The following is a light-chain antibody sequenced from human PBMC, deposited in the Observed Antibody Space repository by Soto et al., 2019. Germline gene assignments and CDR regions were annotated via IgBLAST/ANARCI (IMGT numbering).Light chain of an antibody. CDR3: FSFTTDWTHV. CDR2: EVS. CDR1: SSDIGAYNY. V-gene: IGLV2-14*01. Sequence: QSVLTQPASVSGSPGQSITISCTGTSSDIGAYNYVSWFQQHPGKAPKLIISEVSNRPSGVSNRFSGSKSANAASLTISGLQAEDEADYFCFSFTTDWTHVFGTGTKVTVL. J-gene: IGLJ1*01.